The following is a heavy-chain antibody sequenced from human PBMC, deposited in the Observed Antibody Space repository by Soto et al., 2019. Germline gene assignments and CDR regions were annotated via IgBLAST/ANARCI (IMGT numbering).Heavy chain of an antibody. V-gene: IGHV3-11*01. CDR1: GFTFSDYY. D-gene: IGHD3-9*01. CDR2: ISSNSSNI. CDR3: ARGDILTGYHF. Sequence: AGGSLRLSCAASGFTFSDYYMSWIRQAPGKGLEGVSYISSNSSNIYYAETVKGRITTSRDNAKNSLYLQMNSLRADDTAVYYCARGDILTGYHFWGQGTLVTVSS. J-gene: IGHJ4*02.